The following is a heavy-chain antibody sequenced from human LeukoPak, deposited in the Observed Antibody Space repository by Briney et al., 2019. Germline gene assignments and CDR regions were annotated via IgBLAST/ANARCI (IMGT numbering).Heavy chain of an antibody. CDR3: ARSRPTYYYDSSGTNFDY. CDR1: GGSLSSFY. D-gene: IGHD3-22*01. Sequence: KPSETPSPTRTGSGGSLSSFYWGRIRQPPREGPGWIGDIYYSGSTNYNPSLKSRVTISVDTSKNQFSLKLSSVTAADTAVYYCARSRPTYYYDSSGTNFDYWGQGTLVTVSS. J-gene: IGHJ4*02. CDR2: IYYSGST. V-gene: IGHV4-59*08.